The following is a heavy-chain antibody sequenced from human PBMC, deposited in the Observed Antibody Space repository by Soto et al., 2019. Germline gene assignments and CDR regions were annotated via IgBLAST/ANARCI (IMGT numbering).Heavy chain of an antibody. V-gene: IGHV2-5*02. CDR3: AHLIHYYDSSAVGAFDI. CDR2: IYWDDDK. Sequence: QITLKESGPTLVKPTQTLTLTCTFSGFSLSTSGVGVGWIRQPPGKALEWLALIYWDDDKRYSPSLKSRLTITKDTSKNQVVLTMNNMDPVDTATYYCAHLIHYYDSSAVGAFDIWGQGTMVTVSS. D-gene: IGHD3-22*01. CDR1: GFSLSTSGVG. J-gene: IGHJ3*02.